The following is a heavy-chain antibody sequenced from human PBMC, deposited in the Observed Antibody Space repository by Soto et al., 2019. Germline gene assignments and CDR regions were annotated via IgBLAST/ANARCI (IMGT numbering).Heavy chain of an antibody. V-gene: IGHV2-5*02. CDR1: GFSLSSSGVG. CDR3: ALDTARILTGYLVDAFDI. J-gene: IGHJ3*02. Sequence: SGPTLVNPTPTLTLTCTFSGFSLSSSGVGVGWIRQPPGKALEWLALIYWDDDKRYSPSLKSRLTITKDTSKNQVVLTMTNMDPVDTATFYCALDTARILTGYLVDAFDIWGQGTMVTVSS. CDR2: IYWDDDK. D-gene: IGHD3-9*01.